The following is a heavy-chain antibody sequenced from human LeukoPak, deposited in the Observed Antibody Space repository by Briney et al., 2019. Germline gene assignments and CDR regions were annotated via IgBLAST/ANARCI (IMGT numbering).Heavy chain of an antibody. CDR2: IYRDGST. CDR1: GFIFSNNY. V-gene: IGHV3-53*01. J-gene: IGHJ3*02. CDR3: AKDVVGAEGSFEM. Sequence: GGSLRLSCAASGFIFSNNYMNWVRQAPGKGLEWVSIIYRDGSTYYSDSVQGRFTVSRDNSRNTLYLQMHSLRTEDTAIYYCAKDVVGAEGSFEMWGQGTMVTVSS. D-gene: IGHD1-26*01.